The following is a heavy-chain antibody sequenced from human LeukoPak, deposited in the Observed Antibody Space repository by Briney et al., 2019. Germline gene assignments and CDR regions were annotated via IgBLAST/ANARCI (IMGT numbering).Heavy chain of an antibody. J-gene: IGHJ4*02. V-gene: IGHV7-4-1*02. CDR3: AREMVRGVMLFDY. CDR2: INTNTGNP. Sequence: ASVQVSCKASGYTFSSYAMSWVRQAPGQGLEWMGWINTNTGNPTYAQGFTGRFVFSLDTSVSTASLQISSLKAEDTAVYYCAREMVRGVMLFDYWGQGTLVTVSS. CDR1: GYTFSSYA. D-gene: IGHD3-10*01.